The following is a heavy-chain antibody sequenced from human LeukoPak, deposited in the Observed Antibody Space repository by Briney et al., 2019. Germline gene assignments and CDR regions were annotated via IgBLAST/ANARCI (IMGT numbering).Heavy chain of an antibody. J-gene: IGHJ5*02. Sequence: SETLSLTCTVSGGSISSSSYYWGWIRQPPGKGLEWIGSIYYSGSTYYNPSLKSRVTISVDTSKNQFSLKLSSVTAADTAVYYCAREDLWFGELVGFDPWGQGTLVTVSS. D-gene: IGHD3-10*01. CDR1: GGSISSSSYY. V-gene: IGHV4-39*07. CDR3: AREDLWFGELVGFDP. CDR2: IYYSGST.